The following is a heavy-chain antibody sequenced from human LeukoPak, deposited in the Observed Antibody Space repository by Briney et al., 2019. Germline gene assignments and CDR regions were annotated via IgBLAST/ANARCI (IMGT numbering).Heavy chain of an antibody. CDR2: IYYSGST. D-gene: IGHD2-15*01. J-gene: IGHJ5*02. CDR3: ARALGYCSGGSCLLNAWFDP. Sequence: TSETLSLTCTVSGGSISSGGYYWSWIRQHPGKGLEWIGYIYYSGSTYYNPSLKSRVTISVDTSKNQFSLKLSSVTAADTAVYYCARALGYCSGGSCLLNAWFDPWGQGNMVTVSS. CDR1: GGSISSGGYY. V-gene: IGHV4-31*03.